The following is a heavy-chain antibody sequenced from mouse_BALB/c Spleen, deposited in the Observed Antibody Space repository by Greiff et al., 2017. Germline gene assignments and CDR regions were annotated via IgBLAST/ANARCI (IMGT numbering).Heavy chain of an antibody. CDR1: GFNIKDTY. CDR3: APERDYYGIYFDY. CDR2: IDPANGNT. D-gene: IGHD1-1*01. V-gene: IGHV14-3*02. J-gene: IGHJ2*01. Sequence: VQLQQSGAELVKPGASVKLSCTASGFNIKDTYMHWVKQRPEQGLEWIGRIDPANGNTKYDPKFQGKAPITADTSSNTAYLQLSSLTSEDTAVYYCAPERDYYGIYFDYWGQGTTLTVSS.